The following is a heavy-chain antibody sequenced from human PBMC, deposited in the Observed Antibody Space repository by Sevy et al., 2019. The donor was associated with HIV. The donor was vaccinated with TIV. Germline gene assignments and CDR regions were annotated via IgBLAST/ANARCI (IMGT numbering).Heavy chain of an antibody. V-gene: IGHV4-61*01. D-gene: IGHD3-22*01. CDR1: GGSVSSGSYY. CDR3: ARATYDSSGLDY. J-gene: IGHJ4*02. CDR2: NYYSGST. Sequence: SETLSLTCTVSGGSVSSGSYYWSWIRQPPGKGLEWIGYNYYSGSTNYNPSLKSRVTISVDTSKNQFSLKLSSVTAADTAVYYCARATYDSSGLDYWGQGTLVTVSS.